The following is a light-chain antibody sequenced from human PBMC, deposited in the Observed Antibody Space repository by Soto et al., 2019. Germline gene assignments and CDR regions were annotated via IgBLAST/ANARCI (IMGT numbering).Light chain of an antibody. CDR2: NNA. V-gene: IGLV1-44*01. CDR1: SSNIGSNI. Sequence: QAVVTQPPSASGTPGQRVTISCSGSSSNIGSNIVSWYQQLPGTAPKLLISNNANRPSGVPDRFSDSRSGTSASLAITGLQSDDEADYYCQSFDSSLTGPILGGGTKVTVL. J-gene: IGLJ2*01. CDR3: QSFDSSLTGPI.